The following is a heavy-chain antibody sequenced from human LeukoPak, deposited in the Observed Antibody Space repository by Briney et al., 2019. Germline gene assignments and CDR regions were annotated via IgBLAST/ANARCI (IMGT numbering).Heavy chain of an antibody. V-gene: IGHV3-48*01. CDR2: ISSSSSTI. CDR1: GFTFSSYT. Sequence: GGSLRLSCAASGFTFSSYTMYWVRQAPGKGLEWVSYISSSSSTIYYADSVKGRFTISRDNAKNSLYLQMNSLRAEDTAVYYCARDLAAGILDYWGQGTLVTVSS. CDR3: ARDLAAGILDY. D-gene: IGHD6-13*01. J-gene: IGHJ4*02.